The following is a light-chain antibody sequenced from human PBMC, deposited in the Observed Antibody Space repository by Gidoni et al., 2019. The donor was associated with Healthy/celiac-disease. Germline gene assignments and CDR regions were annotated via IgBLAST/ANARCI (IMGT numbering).Light chain of an antibody. CDR1: NIGSKG. V-gene: IGLV3-21*04. CDR3: QVWDSSSDRGV. CDR2: YDS. J-gene: IGLJ2*01. Sequence: SYVLTQPPSVSVAPGKTARITCGGNNIGSKGVHWYQQKPGQAPVLVIYYDSDRPSGIPERFSGSNSGNTATLTISRVEAGDEADYYCQVWDSSSDRGVFGGGTKLTVL.